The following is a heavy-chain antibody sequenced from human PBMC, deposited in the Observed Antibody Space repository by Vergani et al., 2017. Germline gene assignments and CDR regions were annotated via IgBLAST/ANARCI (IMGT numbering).Heavy chain of an antibody. J-gene: IGHJ6*03. CDR2: ISYDGSNE. CDR1: GFTFSSYA. Sequence: QVQLVESGGGVVQPGRSLRLSCAASGFTFSSYAMHWVRQATGKGLEWVALISYDGSNEYYADSVKGRFTISRDNSKNTLYLQMNSLRAEDTAVYYCAREGEYCSGGSCYSTAMDVWGKGTTVTVSS. D-gene: IGHD2-15*01. V-gene: IGHV3-30-3*01. CDR3: AREGEYCSGGSCYSTAMDV.